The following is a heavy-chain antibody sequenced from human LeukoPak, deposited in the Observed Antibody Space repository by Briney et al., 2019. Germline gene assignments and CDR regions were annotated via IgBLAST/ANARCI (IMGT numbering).Heavy chain of an antibody. CDR2: IKSKTDGGTT. Sequence: GGSLRLSCAASGFTFSNAWMSWVRQAPGKGLEWVGRIKSKTDGGTTDYAAPVKGRFTISRDDSKNTLYLQMNSLKTEDTAVYYCTTAPKDTVTTDDYWGQGTLVTVSS. V-gene: IGHV3-15*01. CDR1: GFTFSNAW. CDR3: TTAPKDTVTTDDY. D-gene: IGHD4-17*01. J-gene: IGHJ4*02.